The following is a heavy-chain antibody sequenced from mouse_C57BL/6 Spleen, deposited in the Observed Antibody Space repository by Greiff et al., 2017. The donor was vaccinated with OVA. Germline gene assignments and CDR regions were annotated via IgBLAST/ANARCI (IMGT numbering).Heavy chain of an antibody. CDR1: GYTFTSYW. CDR2: IDPSDSET. Sequence: QVQLKQPGAELVRPGSSVKLSCKASGYTFTSYWMHWVKQRPIHGLEWIGNIDPSDSETHYNQKFKDKATLTVDKSSSTAYMQLSSLTSEDSAVYYCARSGGNYSIYWGQGTSVTVSS. CDR3: ARSGGNYSIY. D-gene: IGHD1-1*02. J-gene: IGHJ4*01. V-gene: IGHV1-52*01.